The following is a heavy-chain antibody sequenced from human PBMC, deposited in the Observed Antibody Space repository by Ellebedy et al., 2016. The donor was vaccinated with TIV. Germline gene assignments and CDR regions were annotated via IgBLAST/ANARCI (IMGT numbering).Heavy chain of an antibody. CDR3: ARGGTYMGNWFDP. D-gene: IGHD1-1*01. CDR2: INPSGGST. CDR1: GYTFTSYH. Sequence: ASVKVSCKASGYTFTSYHMHWVRQAPGQGLEWMGIINPSGGSTTYAQKFQGRVTMTRDTSTSTVNMEVSSLRSEDTALYFCARGGTYMGNWFDPWGQGTLVTVSS. V-gene: IGHV1-46*01. J-gene: IGHJ5*02.